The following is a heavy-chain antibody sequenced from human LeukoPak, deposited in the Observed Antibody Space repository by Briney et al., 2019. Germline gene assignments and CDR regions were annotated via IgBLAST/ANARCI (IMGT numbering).Heavy chain of an antibody. D-gene: IGHD5-12*01. V-gene: IGHV4-34*01. CDR1: GGSFSGYY. CDR2: INHSGST. J-gene: IGHJ4*02. CDR3: ARVRSGYDQRTRRGELDY. Sequence: SETLSLTCAVYGGSFSGYYWSWIRQPPGKGLEWIGEINHSGSTNYNPSLKSRVTISVDTSKNQFSLKLSSVTAADTAVYYCARVRSGYDQRTRRGELDYWGQGTLVTVSS.